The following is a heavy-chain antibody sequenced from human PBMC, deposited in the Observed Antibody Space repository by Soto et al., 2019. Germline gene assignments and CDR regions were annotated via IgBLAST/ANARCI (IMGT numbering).Heavy chain of an antibody. CDR2: ISGSGGST. D-gene: IGHD3-3*01. CDR3: AKGWLPPAYYDFWSGSKNYDAFDI. CDR1: GFTFSSYA. V-gene: IGHV3-23*01. Sequence: GGSLRLSCAASGFTFSSYAMSWVRQAPGKGLEWVSAISGSGGSTYYADSVKGRFTISRDNSKNTLYLQMNSLRAEDTAAYYCAKGWLPPAYYDFWSGSKNYDAFDIWGQGTMVTVSS. J-gene: IGHJ3*02.